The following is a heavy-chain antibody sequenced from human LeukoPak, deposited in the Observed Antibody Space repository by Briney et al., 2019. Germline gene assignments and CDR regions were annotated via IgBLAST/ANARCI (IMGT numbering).Heavy chain of an antibody. J-gene: IGHJ4*02. CDR3: ARISGSYVFDY. Sequence: LSLTCTVSGGSISSYYWSWIRQPPGKGLEWVSYISSSSSYTNYADSVKGRFTISRDNAKNSMYLQMNSLRAEDTAVYYCARISGSYVFDYWGQGTLVTVSS. V-gene: IGHV3-11*03. CDR1: GGSISSYY. CDR2: ISSSSSYT. D-gene: IGHD1-26*01.